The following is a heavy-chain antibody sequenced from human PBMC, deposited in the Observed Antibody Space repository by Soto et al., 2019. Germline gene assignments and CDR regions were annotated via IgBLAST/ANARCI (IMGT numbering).Heavy chain of an antibody. CDR1: GFIFDDDD. D-gene: IGHD3-10*01. J-gene: IGHJ6*02. V-gene: IGHV3-20*04. Sequence: AGGSLRLSCAASGFIFDDDDMRWVRQAPGKGLEWVSGVTCNGGGTGYAGSVKGRLTISRDNSKNTLYLQMNSLRAEDAAVYYCAKDLSYYYGSGSYYGSYYYGMDVWGQGTTVTVSS. CDR2: VTCNGGGT. CDR3: AKDLSYYYGSGSYYGSYYYGMDV.